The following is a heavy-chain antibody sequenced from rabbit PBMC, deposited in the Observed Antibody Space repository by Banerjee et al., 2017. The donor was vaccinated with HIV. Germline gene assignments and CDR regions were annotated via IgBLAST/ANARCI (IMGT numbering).Heavy chain of an antibody. V-gene: IGHV1S45*01. CDR2: INTSSGNT. D-gene: IGHD8-1*01. Sequence: QEQLEESGGGLVKPEGSLTLTCTASGFSFSNKYVMCWVRQAPGKGLEWIACINTSSGNTVYANWAKGRFTISRPSSTTVTLQMSSLTAADTATYFCARDHAATYYTGYYFILWGQGTLVTVS. J-gene: IGHJ4*01. CDR1: GFSFSNKYV. CDR3: ARDHAATYYTGYYFIL.